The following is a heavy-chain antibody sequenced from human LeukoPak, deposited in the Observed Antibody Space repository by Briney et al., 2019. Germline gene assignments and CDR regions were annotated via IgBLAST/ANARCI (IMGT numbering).Heavy chain of an antibody. D-gene: IGHD6-19*01. CDR1: GFTLSSYN. V-gene: IGHV3-21*01. Sequence: GGSLRLSCAPSGFTLSSYNMNWVRHAPGKGLEWVSSISSGSGYINYADSVKGRFTISRDNAKNSLYLQMNRLRTGETAVYYGASVAVAGYFDPWGQGTLVTVSS. J-gene: IGHJ4*02. CDR3: ASVAVAGYFDP. CDR2: ISSGSGYI.